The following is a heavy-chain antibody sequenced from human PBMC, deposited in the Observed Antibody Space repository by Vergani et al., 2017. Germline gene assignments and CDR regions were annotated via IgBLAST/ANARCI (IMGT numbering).Heavy chain of an antibody. CDR2: INSDGDST. D-gene: IGHD1-7*01. CDR1: GFTFSNYW. CDR3: ARDGLELLDYFYYMDV. J-gene: IGHJ6*03. V-gene: IGHV3-74*01. Sequence: VQLVESGGGLVQPGGSLRLSCTASGFTFSNYWMQWVRQAPGKGLMWVSRINSDGDSTSYADSVKGRFTISRDNAKNTLYLQMDSLRAEDTAVYYCARDGLELLDYFYYMDVRVKGTTVTVSS.